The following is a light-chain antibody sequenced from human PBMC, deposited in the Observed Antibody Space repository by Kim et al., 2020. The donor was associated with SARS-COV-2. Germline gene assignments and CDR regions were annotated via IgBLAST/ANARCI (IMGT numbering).Light chain of an antibody. V-gene: IGKV3-15*01. J-gene: IGKJ4*01. Sequence: EIVMTQSPATLSVSPGERATLSCRASQSISNYLAWYQVKPGQAPMLLIYGASARATGITARYSGGGSGTEFTLTISSLQSEDFAVYYCQQYNDWPLLTFGGGTKVDIK. CDR1: QSISNY. CDR2: GAS. CDR3: QQYNDWPLLT.